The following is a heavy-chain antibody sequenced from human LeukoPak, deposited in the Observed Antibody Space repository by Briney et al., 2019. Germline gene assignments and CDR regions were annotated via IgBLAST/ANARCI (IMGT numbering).Heavy chain of an antibody. CDR1: GYSISSGYY. CDR2: IYHSGST. V-gene: IGHV4-38-2*02. J-gene: IGHJ4*02. CDR3: ARVGTSGSYDD. Sequence: LETLSLTCTVSGYSISSGYYWGWIRQPPGKGLEWIGSIYHSGSTYYNPSLKSRVTISVDTSKNQFSLKLSSVTAADTAVYYCARVGTSGSYDDWGQGTLVTVSS. D-gene: IGHD1-26*01.